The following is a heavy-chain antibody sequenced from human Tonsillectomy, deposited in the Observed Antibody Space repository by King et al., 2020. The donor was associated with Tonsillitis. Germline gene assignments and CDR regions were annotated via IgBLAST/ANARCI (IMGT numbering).Heavy chain of an antibody. CDR1: GYAFTTYG. Sequence: VQLVESGAEVKKPGASVKVSCKASGYAFTTYGISWVRQAPGQGLEWMGWISAYNGNTNYAQKLQGRVTMTTDTSTSTAYMELRSLGSDDTAVYYCARVAPRRFGELLEGHWGQGTLVTVSS. J-gene: IGHJ4*02. CDR3: ARVAPRRFGELLEGH. V-gene: IGHV1-18*04. D-gene: IGHD3-10*01. CDR2: ISAYNGNT.